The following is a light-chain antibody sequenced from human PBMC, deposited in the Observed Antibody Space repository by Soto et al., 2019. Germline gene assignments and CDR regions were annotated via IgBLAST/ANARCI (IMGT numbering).Light chain of an antibody. J-gene: IGLJ1*01. V-gene: IGLV2-8*01. CDR2: EVS. CDR1: SSYVGGYNY. Sequence: SALAQPPPASGSPGQSVTIPRPGTSSYVGGYNYVSWYQQHPGKAPKLMIYEVSGRPSGVPDRFSGSKSSNTASLTVSGLQAEDEADYYCSSYAGSNNFVFGTGTKVTVL. CDR3: SSYAGSNNFV.